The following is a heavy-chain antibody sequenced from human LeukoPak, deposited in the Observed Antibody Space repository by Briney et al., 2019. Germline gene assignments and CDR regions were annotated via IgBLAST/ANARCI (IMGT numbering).Heavy chain of an antibody. D-gene: IGHD2-15*01. CDR1: GGSISSGSYY. CDR3: ARESCSGGSCYPEAFDN. Sequence: SSQTLSLTCTVSGGSISSGSYYWSWIRQPAGKGLEWIGRIYTSGSTNYNPSLKSRVTISVDTSKNQFSLKLSSVTAADTAVYYCARESCSGGSCYPEAFDNWGQGTMVTVSS. J-gene: IGHJ3*02. V-gene: IGHV4-61*02. CDR2: IYTSGST.